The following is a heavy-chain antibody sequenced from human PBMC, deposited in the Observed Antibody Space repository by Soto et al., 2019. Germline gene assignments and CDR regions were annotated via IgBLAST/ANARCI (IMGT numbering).Heavy chain of an antibody. J-gene: IGHJ2*01. CDR3: AKTLGDYPLYWYFDL. V-gene: IGHV3-30*18. D-gene: IGHD4-17*01. CDR1: GFTFSSYG. CDR2: ISWDGTTQ. Sequence: QVQLVESGGGVVQPGRSLRLSCAASGFTFSSYGLHWVRQSPGKGLEWVAIISWDGTTQYYADSVKGRFTISRDNSNNTLYLQMNSLRAEDTAVYYCAKTLGDYPLYWYFDLWGRGTLVTVSS.